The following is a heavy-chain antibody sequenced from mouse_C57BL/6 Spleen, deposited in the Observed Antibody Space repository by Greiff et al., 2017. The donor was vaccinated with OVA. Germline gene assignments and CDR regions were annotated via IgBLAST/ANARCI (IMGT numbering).Heavy chain of an antibody. Sequence: QVQLQQSGPGLVQPSQSLSITCTVSGFSLTSYGVHWVRQSPGKGLEWLGVIWRGGSTDYNAAFMSRLSITKDNSKSQVFFKMNSLQADDTAIYYCAKTITTVVGDYAMDYWGQGTSVTVSS. CDR2: IWRGGST. CDR1: GFSLTSYG. J-gene: IGHJ4*01. D-gene: IGHD1-1*01. V-gene: IGHV2-5*01. CDR3: AKTITTVVGDYAMDY.